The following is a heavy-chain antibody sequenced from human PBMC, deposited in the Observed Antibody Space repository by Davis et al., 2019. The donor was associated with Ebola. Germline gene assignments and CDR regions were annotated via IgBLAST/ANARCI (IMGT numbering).Heavy chain of an antibody. D-gene: IGHD2-2*01. CDR1: RFTFSSYW. CDR3: ARDYIVVVPAYYYYYGMDV. Sequence: HTGGSLRLSCAASRFTFSSYWMHWVRQAPGKGLVWVSRINSDGSSTSYADSVKGRFTISRDNAKNTLYLQMNSLRAEDTAVYYCARDYIVVVPAYYYYYGMDVWGQGTTVTVSS. V-gene: IGHV3-74*01. J-gene: IGHJ6*02. CDR2: INSDGSST.